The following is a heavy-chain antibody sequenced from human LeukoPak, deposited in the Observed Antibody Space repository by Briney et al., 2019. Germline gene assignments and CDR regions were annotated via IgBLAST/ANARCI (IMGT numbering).Heavy chain of an antibody. CDR2: MYYSGSA. V-gene: IGHV4-59*08. CDR1: GGSNTDYY. CDR3: ARSTFSSNWNL. Sequence: PAETLALTGTVAGGSNTDYYRSWIRHSSGKGLEWVGYMYYSGSAYYSPSLKTRVTISVDTSKNQFSLKLTSVTAADTAVYYCARSTFSSNWNLWGQGTLVTVSS. J-gene: IGHJ4*02. D-gene: IGHD6-13*01.